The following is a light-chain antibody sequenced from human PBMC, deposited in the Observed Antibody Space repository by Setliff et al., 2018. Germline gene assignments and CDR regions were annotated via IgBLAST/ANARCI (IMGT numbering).Light chain of an antibody. V-gene: IGLV2-14*01. CDR1: SSDVGDHKC. CDR2: EVS. Sequence: QSVLTQPPSASGSPGQSLTISCTGTSSDVGDHKCVSWYQQLPGKAPKLIIFEVSNRPSGIPNRFSGSKSGNTASLSISGLQAEDEADYYCSSYTSLSTRVFGTGTKVTVL. CDR3: SSYTSLSTRV. J-gene: IGLJ1*01.